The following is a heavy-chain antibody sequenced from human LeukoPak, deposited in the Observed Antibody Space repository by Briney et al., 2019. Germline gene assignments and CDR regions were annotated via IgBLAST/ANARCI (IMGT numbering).Heavy chain of an antibody. V-gene: IGHV3-30*18. CDR2: ISYDGSNK. Sequence: GRSLRLSCAASGFTFSSYGMHWVRQAPGKGLEWVAVISYDGSNKSYADSVKGRFTISRDNSKNTLYLQMNSLRAEDTALYYCAKARYSSSWYVDYWGQGTLVTVSS. D-gene: IGHD6-13*01. CDR3: AKARYSSSWYVDY. CDR1: GFTFSSYG. J-gene: IGHJ4*02.